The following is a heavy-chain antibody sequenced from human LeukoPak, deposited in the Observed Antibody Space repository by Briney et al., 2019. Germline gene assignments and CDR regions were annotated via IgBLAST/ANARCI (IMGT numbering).Heavy chain of an antibody. CDR2: ISYDGSNK. V-gene: IGHV3-30*03. J-gene: IGHJ4*02. Sequence: TGGSLRLSCAASGFTFSSYGMHWVRQAPGKGLEWVAVISYDGSNKYYADSVKGRFTISRDNSKNTLYLQMNSLRAEDTAVYYCARSPSFSSSSHFDYWGQGTLVTVSS. CDR1: GFTFSSYG. D-gene: IGHD6-13*01. CDR3: ARSPSFSSSSHFDY.